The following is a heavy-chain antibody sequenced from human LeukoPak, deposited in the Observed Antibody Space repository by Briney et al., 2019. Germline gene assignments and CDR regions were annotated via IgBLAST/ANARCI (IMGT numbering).Heavy chain of an antibody. V-gene: IGHV4-59*01. CDR3: ARGGYYDSSGYYYTPFDY. CDR1: GGSISSYY. CDR2: IYYSGST. J-gene: IGHJ4*02. D-gene: IGHD3-22*01. Sequence: PSETLSLTCTVSGGSISSYYWSWIRQPPGKGLEWIGYIYYSGSTNYNPSLKSRVTISVDTSKNQFSLKLSSVTAADTAVYYCARGGYYDSSGYYYTPFDYWGQGTLVTVSS.